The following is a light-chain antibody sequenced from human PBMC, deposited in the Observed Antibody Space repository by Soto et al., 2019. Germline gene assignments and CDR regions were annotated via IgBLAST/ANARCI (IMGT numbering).Light chain of an antibody. J-gene: IGLJ3*02. CDR3: AAWDDSLWV. V-gene: IGLV1-44*01. CDR1: SSNIGSNT. Sequence: QSVLTQPPSASGTLGQRVTISCSGSSSNIGSNTVNWYQQLPGSAPKVLIYSNHKRPSGVPDRFSGSKSGTSASLAISGLQSEDEADYYCAAWDDSLWVFGGGTKVTVL. CDR2: SNH.